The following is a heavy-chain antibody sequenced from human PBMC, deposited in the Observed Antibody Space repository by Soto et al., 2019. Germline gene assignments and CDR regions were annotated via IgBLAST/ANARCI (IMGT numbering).Heavy chain of an antibody. V-gene: IGHV3-30-3*01. Sequence: HVQLVESGGGVVQPGRSLRLSCAASGFTFSSYAMHWVRQAPGKGLEWVAVISYDGSNKYYADSVKGRFTISRDNSKNTLYLQMNSLRAEDTAVYYCARGVVTMVRGVITWGQGTLVTVSS. J-gene: IGHJ5*02. CDR2: ISYDGSNK. D-gene: IGHD3-10*01. CDR3: ARGVVTMVRGVIT. CDR1: GFTFSSYA.